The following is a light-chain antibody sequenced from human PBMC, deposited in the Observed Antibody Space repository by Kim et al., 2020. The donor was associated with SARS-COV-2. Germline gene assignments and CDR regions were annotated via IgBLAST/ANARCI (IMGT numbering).Light chain of an antibody. CDR2: DVS. Sequence: QSALTQPSSASGSPGQSVTISCTGTSSDVGGYNFVSWYQQHPGKAPKLMIYDVSNRPSGVPDRFSGSKSGNTASLTVSGLQAEAEADYYCSSYAAISNFVFGTGTKVTVL. CDR1: SSDVGGYNF. J-gene: IGLJ1*01. CDR3: SSYAAISNFV. V-gene: IGLV2-8*01.